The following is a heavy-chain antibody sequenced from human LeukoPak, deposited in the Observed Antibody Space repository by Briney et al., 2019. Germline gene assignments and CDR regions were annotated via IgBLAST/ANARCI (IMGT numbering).Heavy chain of an antibody. CDR2: INHSGST. CDR1: GGSFSGYY. Sequence: PSETLSLTCAVYGGSFSGYYWSWIRQPPGKGLEWIGEINHSGSTNYNPSLKSRVTISVDTSKNQFSLKLSSVTAADTAVYYCARAWRYCSSTSCYLSAFDIWGQGTMVTVSS. V-gene: IGHV4-34*01. J-gene: IGHJ3*02. D-gene: IGHD2-2*01. CDR3: ARAWRYCSSTSCYLSAFDI.